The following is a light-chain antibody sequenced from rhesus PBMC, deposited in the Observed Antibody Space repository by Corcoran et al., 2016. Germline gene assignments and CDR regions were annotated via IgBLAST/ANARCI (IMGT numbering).Light chain of an antibody. V-gene: IGKV1-74*01. CDR2: EAS. CDR1: ETVNNY. J-gene: IGKJ3*01. Sequence: DIQLTQSPSSLSASVGDTVTITCRASETVNNYLNWYQQKPGKAPKLLILEASTLQGGVPPRFSGSGSGTDYTLIISSLQSEDFATYYCHHNSGTPFTFRPGTKLDIK. CDR3: HHNSGTPFT.